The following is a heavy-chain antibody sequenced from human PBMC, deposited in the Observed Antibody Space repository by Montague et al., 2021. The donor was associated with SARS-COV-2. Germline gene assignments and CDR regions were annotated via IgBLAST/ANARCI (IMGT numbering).Heavy chain of an antibody. V-gene: IGHV3-9*01. CDR1: GFTFDDYA. J-gene: IGHJ4*02. CDR2: ISWNSGSI. D-gene: IGHD7-27*01. Sequence: SLRLSCAASGFTFDDYAMHWVRQAPGKGLEWVSGISWNSGSIGXXXSGKGRFTISRDNAKNSLYLQLHSLRAEATALYYCALPQELGFDYWGQGTLVTVS. CDR3: ALPQELGFDY.